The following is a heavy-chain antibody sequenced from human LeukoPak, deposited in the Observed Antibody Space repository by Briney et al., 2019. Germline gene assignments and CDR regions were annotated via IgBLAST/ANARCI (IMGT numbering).Heavy chain of an antibody. V-gene: IGHV1-2*02. D-gene: IGHD3-22*01. CDR3: ASPSHDTSGYYSFVY. CDR1: GNTFTDYY. J-gene: IGHJ4*02. Sequence: GASVTVSCQASGNTFTDYYMHWVRQAPGQGREWMGWINPNSGGTNFAQKFQGRVTMTRDTSISTAYMEVTRLRSDDTAVYYCASPSHDTSGYYSFVYWGQGALVTVSS. CDR2: INPNSGGT.